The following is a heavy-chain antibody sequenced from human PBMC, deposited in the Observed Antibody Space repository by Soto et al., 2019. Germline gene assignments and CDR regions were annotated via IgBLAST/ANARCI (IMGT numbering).Heavy chain of an antibody. CDR3: ARVYYYDSSGYLEYVLDY. D-gene: IGHD3-22*01. CDR1: GGSISSYY. Sequence: SETLSLTCTVSGGSISSYYWSWIRQPPGKGLEWIGYIYYSGSTNYNPSLKSRVTISVDTSKNQFSLKLSSVTAADTAVYYCARVYYYDSSGYLEYVLDYWGQGTLVTVSS. CDR2: IYYSGST. J-gene: IGHJ4*02. V-gene: IGHV4-59*01.